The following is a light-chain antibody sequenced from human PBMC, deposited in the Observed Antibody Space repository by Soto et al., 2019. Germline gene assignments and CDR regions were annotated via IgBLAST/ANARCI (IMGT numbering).Light chain of an antibody. V-gene: IGKV3-11*01. Sequence: EVVLTQSPDTLSLPPGERATLSCRASQSISSYLAWYQQKPGQAPRLLIYDASSRATGIPARFSGSGSGTAFTLTISSIEPEDFAVYYCQQLTAEPPQWTFGQGTKVESK. J-gene: IGKJ1*01. CDR3: QQLTAEPPQWT. CDR2: DAS. CDR1: QSISSY.